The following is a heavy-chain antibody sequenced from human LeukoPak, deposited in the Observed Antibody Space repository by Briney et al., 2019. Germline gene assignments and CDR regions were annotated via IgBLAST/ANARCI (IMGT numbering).Heavy chain of an antibody. J-gene: IGHJ5*02. V-gene: IGHV1-69*06. Sequence: SVTVSFTASGGTFSIYAISWVRQAPGQGLEWMGRIIPIFGTANYAQKFQGRVTITADKSTSTAYMELSSLRSEDTAVYYCASGVTTGFDPWGQGTLVTVSS. CDR2: IIPIFGTA. CDR3: ASGVTTGFDP. CDR1: GGTFSIYA. D-gene: IGHD3-3*01.